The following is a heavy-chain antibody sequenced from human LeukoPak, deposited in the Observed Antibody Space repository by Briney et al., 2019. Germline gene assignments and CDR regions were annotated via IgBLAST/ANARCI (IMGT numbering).Heavy chain of an antibody. V-gene: IGHV3-21*01. CDR1: GFTFSTYS. CDR2: ISISSSYI. D-gene: IGHD2-2*03. J-gene: IGHJ6*03. Sequence: PGGSLRLSCAASGFTFSTYSMNWVPQAPGKGLEWVSSISISSSYISYADSVKGRFTISRHNPKNSLYMKMNTVRAEDTAVYYCGRALDIVVVPAGKYYYYMDVWGKGTTVTVCS. CDR3: GRALDIVVVPAGKYYYYMDV.